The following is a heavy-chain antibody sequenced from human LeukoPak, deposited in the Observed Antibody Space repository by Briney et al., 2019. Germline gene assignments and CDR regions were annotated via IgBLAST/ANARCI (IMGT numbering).Heavy chain of an antibody. CDR2: INPNSGGT. CDR1: GYTFTDYY. V-gene: IGHV1-2*02. Sequence: ASVKVSCKASGYTFTDYYMHWVRQAPGQGLEWMGWINPNSGGTNYAQKFQGRVTMTRDTSISTDSMDLNKLRSNEAAVYYFARALPGGFDPGGQGTLVTVSS. D-gene: IGHD3-10*01. J-gene: IGHJ5*02. CDR3: ARALPGGFDP.